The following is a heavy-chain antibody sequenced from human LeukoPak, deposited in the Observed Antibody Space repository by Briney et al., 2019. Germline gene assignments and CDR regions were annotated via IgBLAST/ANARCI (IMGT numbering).Heavy chain of an antibody. CDR3: ARGGEWLDYFDY. V-gene: IGHV4-38-2*02. D-gene: IGHD6-19*01. Sequence: ASETLSLTCTVSGYSISSGYYWGWIRQPPGKGLEWIGSIYHSGSTYYNPSLKSRVTISVDTSKNQFSLKLSSVTAADTAVYYCARGGEWLDYFDYWGQGTLVTVSS. CDR1: GYSISSGYY. CDR2: IYHSGST. J-gene: IGHJ4*02.